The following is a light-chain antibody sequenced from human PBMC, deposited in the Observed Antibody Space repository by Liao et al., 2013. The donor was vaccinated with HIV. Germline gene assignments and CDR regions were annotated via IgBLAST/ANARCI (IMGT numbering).Light chain of an antibody. V-gene: IGLV3-21*01. CDR3: QVWDSSSDHWV. CDR1: SIGTKS. Sequence: SYELTQSPSVSVAPGKTARITCGGNSIGTKSVHWYQQKPGQAPVVVIYYDSERPSRIPERFSGSNSGNTATLTISSVEAGDEADYYCQVWDSSSDHWVFGGGTKLTVL. J-gene: IGLJ3*02. CDR2: YDS.